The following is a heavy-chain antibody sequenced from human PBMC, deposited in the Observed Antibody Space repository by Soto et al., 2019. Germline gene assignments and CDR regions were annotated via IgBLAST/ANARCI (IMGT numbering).Heavy chain of an antibody. CDR3: AKTADYYYDSSGYNWFDP. J-gene: IGHJ5*02. CDR1: GFTFSSYA. Sequence: GGSLRLSCAASGFTFSSYAMSWVRQAPGKGLEWVSAISGSGGSTYYADSVKGRFTISRDNSKNTLYLQMNSLRAEDTAVYYCAKTADYYYDSSGYNWFDPWGQGTLVTVSS. CDR2: ISGSGGST. V-gene: IGHV3-23*01. D-gene: IGHD3-22*01.